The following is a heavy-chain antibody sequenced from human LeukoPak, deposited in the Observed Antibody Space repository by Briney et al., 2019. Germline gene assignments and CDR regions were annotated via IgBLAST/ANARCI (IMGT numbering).Heavy chain of an antibody. CDR1: GFTFSSYW. J-gene: IGHJ3*01. V-gene: IGHV3-49*04. CDR3: TRDYPASFDV. Sequence: GGSLRLSCAASGFTFSSYWMSWVRQAPGKGLEWLGFIRSTIYGGTTDYAASVKGRFTISRDDSKGIAYLQMNSLKTEDTAMYYCTRDYPASFDVWGQGTLVTVSS. CDR2: IRSTIYGGTT.